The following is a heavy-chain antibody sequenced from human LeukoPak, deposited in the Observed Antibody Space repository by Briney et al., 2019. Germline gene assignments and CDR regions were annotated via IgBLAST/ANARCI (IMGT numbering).Heavy chain of an antibody. D-gene: IGHD2-2*01. CDR3: ARDLKHTPYCSSTSCYGFYFDY. Sequence: ASVKVSCKASGYTFTSYGISWVRQAPGQGLEWMGWISAYNGNTNYAQKLQGKVTMTIDTSTSTAYMELRSLRSDDTAVYYCARDLKHTPYCSSTSCYGFYFDYWGQGTLVTVSS. CDR2: ISAYNGNT. J-gene: IGHJ4*02. V-gene: IGHV1-18*04. CDR1: GYTFTSYG.